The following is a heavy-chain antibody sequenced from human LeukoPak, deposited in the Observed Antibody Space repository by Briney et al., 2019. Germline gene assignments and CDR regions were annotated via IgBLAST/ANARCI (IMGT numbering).Heavy chain of an antibody. V-gene: IGHV1-2*02. D-gene: IGHD6-13*01. CDR1: GYTFTVYY. J-gene: IGHJ4*02. Sequence: ASVKVSCKASGYTFTVYYIHWVRQAPGQGLEWMGWIDPNSGGTNYAQKFQGRVTMTRNTSISAAYMELSSLRSEDTAVYYCARVYQQLVLPDYWGQGTLVTVSS. CDR2: IDPNSGGT. CDR3: ARVYQQLVLPDY.